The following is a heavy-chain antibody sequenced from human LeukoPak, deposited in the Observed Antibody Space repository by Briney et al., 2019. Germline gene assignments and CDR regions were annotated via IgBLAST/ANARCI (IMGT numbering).Heavy chain of an antibody. D-gene: IGHD2-8*02. J-gene: IGHJ3*02. CDR2: ISWNSGSI. CDR1: GFTFDDYA. Sequence: GRSLRLSCPASGFTFDDYAMRWVRQAPGKGLEWVSGISWNSGSIGYADSVKGRFTISRDNAKNSLYLQMNSLRAEDMALYYCAKDEFVASDFTGAFDIWGQGTMVTVSS. V-gene: IGHV3-9*03. CDR3: AKDEFVASDFTGAFDI.